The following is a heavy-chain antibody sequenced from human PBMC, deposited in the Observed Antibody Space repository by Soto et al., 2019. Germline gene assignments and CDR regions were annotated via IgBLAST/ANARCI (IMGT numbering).Heavy chain of an antibody. V-gene: IGHV3-74*01. CDR2: INRDGSVT. J-gene: IGHJ6*02. CDR3: ARDDIVVGPYMRI. Sequence: GGSLRLSCEVSGLTYSTAWMHWVRQAPGKGLVWVSSINRDGSVTNYADSVKGRFTISRDSAEKTLYLQINSLRADDTGVYYCARDDIVVGPYMRIWGQGTTVTVSS. D-gene: IGHD2-2*01. CDR1: GLTYSTAW.